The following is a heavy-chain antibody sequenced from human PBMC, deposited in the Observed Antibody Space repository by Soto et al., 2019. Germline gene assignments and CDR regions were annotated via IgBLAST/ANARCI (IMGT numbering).Heavy chain of an antibody. Sequence: QVQLQETGPGLVTPSQNLYLTCTVSGGSISTGGYYWTRIRQHPGTGLEWIGYIYYSGSTYYNRYIETRVTNSIDTTKKKISLKLSAVSAAETAVYYCARCLAVTLFDNWGQGTLVTVSS. CDR3: ARCLAVTLFDN. J-gene: IGHJ4*02. CDR2: IYYSGST. CDR1: GGSISTGGYY. D-gene: IGHD6-19*01. V-gene: IGHV4-31*03.